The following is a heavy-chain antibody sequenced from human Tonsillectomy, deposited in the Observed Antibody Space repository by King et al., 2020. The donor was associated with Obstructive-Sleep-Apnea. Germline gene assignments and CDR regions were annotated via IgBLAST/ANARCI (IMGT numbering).Heavy chain of an antibody. D-gene: IGHD7-27*01. V-gene: IGHV5-51*01. CDR3: ARGPRTGDAFDY. Sequence: VQLVESGTEVKKPGESLKISCKGSGYTFSIYWIGWVRQMPGKGLEWMGIIYPGDSDTRYSPSFRGQVTISGDKSLSTAYLQWSSLKASDTAMYYCARGPRTGDAFDYWGQGTLVTVSS. J-gene: IGHJ4*02. CDR2: IYPGDSDT. CDR1: GYTFSIYW.